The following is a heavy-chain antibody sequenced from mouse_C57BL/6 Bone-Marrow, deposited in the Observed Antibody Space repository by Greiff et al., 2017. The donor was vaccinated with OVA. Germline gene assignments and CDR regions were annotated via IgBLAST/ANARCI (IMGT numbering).Heavy chain of an antibody. CDR1: GYTFTSYW. J-gene: IGHJ2*01. CDR2: INPSNGGT. D-gene: IGHD1-1*01. CDR3: ARSYYGSSYNYFDY. Sequence: QVQLQQPGTELVKPGASVKLSCKASGYTFTSYWMHWVKQRPGQGLEWIGNINPSNGGTNYNEKFKSKATLTVDKSYSTAYMQLSSLTSEDSAVYDCARSYYGSSYNYFDYWGQGTTLTVSS. V-gene: IGHV1-53*01.